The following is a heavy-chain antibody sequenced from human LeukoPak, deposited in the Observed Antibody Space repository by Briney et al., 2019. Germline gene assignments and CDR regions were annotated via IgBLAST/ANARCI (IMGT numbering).Heavy chain of an antibody. CDR3: AKLRITMVRGVSGHNWFDP. J-gene: IGHJ5*02. D-gene: IGHD3-10*01. CDR2: ISDSGDST. CDR1: GFTFSNYA. Sequence: GGSLRLSCVASGFTFSNYAMSWVRQAPGKGLEWVSGISDSGDSTYYANSVKGRLTISRDNPKNTLYLQMNSLRAEDTAVYYCAKLRITMVRGVSGHNWFDPWGQGTLVTVSS. V-gene: IGHV3-23*01.